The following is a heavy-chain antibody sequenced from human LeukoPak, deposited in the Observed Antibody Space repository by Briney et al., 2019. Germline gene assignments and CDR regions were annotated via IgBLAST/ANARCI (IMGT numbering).Heavy chain of an antibody. Sequence: GGSLRLSCAASGFTFSSYAMSCVRQARGKGLEGVSAISGSGGSTYYADSRKGRFTTSRDNSKNTMYMQMNSLRAEDTAVYYCAKFRSYYVLADFDYWGQGTLVTVSS. CDR1: GFTFSSYA. CDR2: ISGSGGST. V-gene: IGHV3-23*01. CDR3: AKFRSYYVLADFDY. J-gene: IGHJ4*02. D-gene: IGHD3-10*01.